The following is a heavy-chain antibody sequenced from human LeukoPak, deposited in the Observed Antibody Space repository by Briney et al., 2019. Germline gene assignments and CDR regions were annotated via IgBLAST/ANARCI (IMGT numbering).Heavy chain of an antibody. Sequence: GGSLRLSCAASGFSFSSCAIHWVRQAPGKGLEWVGVISFDGNNKYYADSVKGRFSISRDNSKNTLYLQMNSLRPEDTAVYYCVRVLSSRSSGWGYFDYWGQGSLVTVSS. CDR1: GFSFSSCA. CDR3: VRVLSSRSSGWGYFDY. CDR2: ISFDGNNK. V-gene: IGHV3-30-3*01. J-gene: IGHJ4*02. D-gene: IGHD6-19*01.